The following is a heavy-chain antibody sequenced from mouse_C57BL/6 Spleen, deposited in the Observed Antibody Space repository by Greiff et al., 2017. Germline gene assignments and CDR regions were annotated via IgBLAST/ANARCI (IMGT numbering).Heavy chain of an antibody. Sequence: QVQLKQSGAELVRPGASVTLSCKASGYTFTDYEMHWVKQTPVHGLEWIGAIDPETGGTAYNQKFKGKAILTADKSSSTAYMELRSLTSDDSAVYYCTRNHYYGSSYPFAYWGQGTLVTVSA. CDR3: TRNHYYGSSYPFAY. CDR2: IDPETGGT. V-gene: IGHV1-15*01. J-gene: IGHJ3*01. CDR1: GYTFTDYE. D-gene: IGHD1-1*01.